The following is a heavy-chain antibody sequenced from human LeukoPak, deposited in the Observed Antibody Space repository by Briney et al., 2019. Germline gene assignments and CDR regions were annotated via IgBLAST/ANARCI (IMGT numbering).Heavy chain of an antibody. J-gene: IGHJ4*02. Sequence: GRSLRLSCAASGFTFSSYAMHWVRQAPGKGLEWVAVISYDGSNKYYADSVKGRFTISRDNSKNTLYLQMNSLRAEDTAVYYCARGWIQPLWASDYWGQGTLVTVSS. CDR2: ISYDGSNK. D-gene: IGHD5-18*01. V-gene: IGHV3-30*04. CDR1: GFTFSSYA. CDR3: ARGWIQPLWASDY.